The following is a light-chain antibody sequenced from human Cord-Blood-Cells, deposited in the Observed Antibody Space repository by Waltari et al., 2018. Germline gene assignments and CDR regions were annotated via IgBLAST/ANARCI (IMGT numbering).Light chain of an antibody. CDR1: QGISNS. V-gene: IGKV1-NL1*01. Sequence: DIQLTQSPSSLSASVGDRVTITCRASQGISNSLAWYQQKPGKAPKLLLYAASRLESGGPSRFSGSGSGTDYTLTISSLQPEDFATYYCQQYYSTPPWTFGQGTKVEIK. CDR3: QQYYSTPPWT. CDR2: AAS. J-gene: IGKJ1*01.